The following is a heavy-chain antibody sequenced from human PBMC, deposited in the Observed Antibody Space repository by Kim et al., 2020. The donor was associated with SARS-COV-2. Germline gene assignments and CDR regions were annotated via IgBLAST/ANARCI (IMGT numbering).Heavy chain of an antibody. D-gene: IGHD6-13*01. Sequence: SETLSLTCAVYGGSFSGYYWSWIRQPPGKGLEWIGEINHSGSTNYNPSLKSRVTISVDTSKNQFSLKLSSVTAADTAVYYCARTVSDSSSWPFDYWGQGTLVTVSS. CDR2: INHSGST. CDR3: ARTVSDSSSWPFDY. V-gene: IGHV4-34*01. J-gene: IGHJ4*02. CDR1: GGSFSGYY.